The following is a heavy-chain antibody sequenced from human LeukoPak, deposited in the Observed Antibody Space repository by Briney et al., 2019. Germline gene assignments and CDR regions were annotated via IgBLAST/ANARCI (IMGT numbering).Heavy chain of an antibody. Sequence: ASVKVSCKASGYTFTGYYMHWVRQAPGQGLEWMGRINPNSGGTNYAQKFQGRVTMTRDTSISTAYMELSRLRSDDTAVYYCAMYYYDSSGYGAFDIWAKGQWSPSLQ. CDR1: GYTFTGYY. CDR2: INPNSGGT. V-gene: IGHV1-2*06. D-gene: IGHD3-22*01. J-gene: IGHJ3*02. CDR3: AMYYYDSSGYGAFDI.